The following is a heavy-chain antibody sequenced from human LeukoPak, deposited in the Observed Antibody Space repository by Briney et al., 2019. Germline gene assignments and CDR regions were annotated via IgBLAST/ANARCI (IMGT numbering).Heavy chain of an antibody. D-gene: IGHD6-19*01. CDR2: IYYSGST. CDR1: GGSISSGDYY. Sequence: PSETLSLTCTVSGGSISSGDYYWSWIRQPPGKGLEWIGYIYYSGSTYYNPSLKSRVTISVDTSKNQFSLKLSSVTAADTAVYYCARGGSLAVAPHQYYFDYWGQGTLVTVSS. J-gene: IGHJ4*02. V-gene: IGHV4-30-4*01. CDR3: ARGGSLAVAPHQYYFDY.